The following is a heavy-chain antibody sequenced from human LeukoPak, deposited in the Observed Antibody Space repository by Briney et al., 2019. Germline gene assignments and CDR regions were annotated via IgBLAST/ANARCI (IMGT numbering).Heavy chain of an antibody. CDR3: ARAGLVVIPDI. J-gene: IGHJ4*02. D-gene: IGHD2-8*02. Sequence: ASVKVSCKASGYTXTDYYMHWVRQAPGQGLEWMGWINPNSGDTNYAQKFQGRVTMTRDTSISTAYMELSRLRSDDTAVYYCARAGLVVIPDIWGQGTLVTVSS. CDR1: GYTXTDYY. V-gene: IGHV1-2*02. CDR2: INPNSGDT.